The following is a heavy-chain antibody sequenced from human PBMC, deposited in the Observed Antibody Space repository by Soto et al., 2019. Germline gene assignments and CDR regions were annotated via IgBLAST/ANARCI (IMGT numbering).Heavy chain of an antibody. Sequence: QVQLQESGPGLVKPSQTLSLTCTVSGGSISSGDYYWSWIRQPPGKGLEWIGYIYYSGSTYYNPSRKSRVTISVDRSKNQFSRKLSSVTAADTAVYYCAGKTSTGHWFDPWGQGTLVTVSS. V-gene: IGHV4-30-4*01. CDR3: AGKTSTGHWFDP. CDR2: IYYSGST. D-gene: IGHD3-10*01. CDR1: GGSISSGDYY. J-gene: IGHJ5*02.